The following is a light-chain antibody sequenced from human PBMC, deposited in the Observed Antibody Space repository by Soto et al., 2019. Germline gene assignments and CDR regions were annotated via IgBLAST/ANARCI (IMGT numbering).Light chain of an antibody. V-gene: IGKV3-20*01. Sequence: IVLTQSPGLLSLSPGERATLSCRASQSIPTNYLAWYQQRPGHVPRPLIFSTSKRATGIPDRFSGSGSGTDFTITIRRLEAEDFAVYYCQHFANSLFTFGPGTKVDIK. J-gene: IGKJ3*01. CDR2: STS. CDR1: QSIPTNY. CDR3: QHFANSLFT.